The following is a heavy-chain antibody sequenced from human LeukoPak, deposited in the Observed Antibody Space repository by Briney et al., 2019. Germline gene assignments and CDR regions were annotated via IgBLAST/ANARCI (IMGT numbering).Heavy chain of an antibody. V-gene: IGHV1-2*02. Sequence: ASVKVSCKASGYTFTGYYMHWVRQAPGQGLEWMGWINPNSGGTNYAQKFQGRVTITTDESTSTAYMELSSLRSEDTAVYYCARLNYYDSSMPGYWGQGTLVTVSS. CDR2: INPNSGGT. D-gene: IGHD3-22*01. J-gene: IGHJ4*02. CDR1: GYTFTGYY. CDR3: ARLNYYDSSMPGY.